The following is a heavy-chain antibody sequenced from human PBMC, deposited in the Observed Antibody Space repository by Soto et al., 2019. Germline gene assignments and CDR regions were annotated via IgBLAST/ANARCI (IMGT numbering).Heavy chain of an antibody. J-gene: IGHJ4*02. CDR1: GGSISSGGYS. V-gene: IGHV4-30-2*01. CDR2: IYHSGST. Sequence: SETLSLTCAVSGGSISSGGYSWSWIRQPPGKGLEWIGYIYHSGSTYYNPSLKSRVTISVDRSKNQFPLKLSSVTAADTAVYYCVSGGYSSGLAFDYWGQGTLVTVSS. D-gene: IGHD6-19*01. CDR3: VSGGYSSGLAFDY.